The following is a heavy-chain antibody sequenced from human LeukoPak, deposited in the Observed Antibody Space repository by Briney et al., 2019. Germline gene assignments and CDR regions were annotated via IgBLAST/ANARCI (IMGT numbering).Heavy chain of an antibody. Sequence: SETLSLTCAVSGGSISSNNWWGWVRQPPGKGLEWIGEIYHSGSPNYNPSLKSRVTISVDKSKNQFSLKLSSVTAADTAVYYCATRNYYDSSGYYYADYWGQGTLVTVSS. J-gene: IGHJ4*02. CDR3: ATRNYYDSSGYYYADY. D-gene: IGHD3-22*01. V-gene: IGHV4-4*02. CDR1: GGSISSNNW. CDR2: IYHSGSP.